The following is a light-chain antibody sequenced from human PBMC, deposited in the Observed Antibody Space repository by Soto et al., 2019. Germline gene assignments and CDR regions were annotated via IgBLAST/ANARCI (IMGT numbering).Light chain of an antibody. CDR2: GAS. J-gene: IGKJ2*01. CDR1: QSVSSSF. Sequence: EIVLAQSPGTLSLSPGESATLSCRASQSVSSSFLAWYQQKAGQAPRLLIYGASRRVTGIPDRFSGSGSGTDFTLTISRLEPEDFAVYYCQQYGSTPGTFGQGTKVDIK. V-gene: IGKV3-20*01. CDR3: QQYGSTPGT.